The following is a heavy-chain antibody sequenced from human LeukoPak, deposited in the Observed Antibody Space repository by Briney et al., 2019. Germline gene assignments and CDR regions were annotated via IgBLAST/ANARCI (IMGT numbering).Heavy chain of an antibody. V-gene: IGHV4-34*01. D-gene: IGHD3-10*01. J-gene: IGHJ5*02. CDR2: INHSGST. CDR3: ARGGFTMVRGVIRWFDP. CDR1: GGSFSGYY. Sequence: SETLSLTCAVYGGSFSGYYWSWIRQHPGKGLEWIGEINHSGSTNYNPSLKSRVTISVDTSKNQFSLKLNSVTAADTAVYYCARGGFTMVRGVIRWFDPWGQGTLVTVSS.